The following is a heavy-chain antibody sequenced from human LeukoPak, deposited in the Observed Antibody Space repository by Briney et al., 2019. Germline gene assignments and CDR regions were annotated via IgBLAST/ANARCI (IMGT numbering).Heavy chain of an antibody. V-gene: IGHV1-18*01. CDR3: ARDLAARPTNWFDP. CDR2: ISAYNGNT. J-gene: IGHJ5*02. CDR1: GYTFTSYG. D-gene: IGHD6-6*01. Sequence: ASVTVSCKASGYTFTSYGISWVRRAPGQGLEWMGWISAYNGNTNYAQKLQGRVTMTTDTSTSTAYMELRSLRSDDTVVYCCARDLAARPTNWFDPWGQGTLVTVSS.